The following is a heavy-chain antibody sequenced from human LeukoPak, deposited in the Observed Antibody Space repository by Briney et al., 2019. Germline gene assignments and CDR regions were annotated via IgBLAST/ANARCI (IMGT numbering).Heavy chain of an antibody. D-gene: IGHD3-10*01. CDR1: GGSISSYY. V-gene: IGHV4-59*01. CDR3: ARAPFGESLDY. J-gene: IGHJ4*02. Sequence: SETLSLTRTVSGGSISSYYWSWIRQPPGKGLEWIGYIYYSGSTNYNPSLKSRVTISVDTSKNQFSLKLSSVTAADTAVYYCARAPFGESLDYWGQGTLVTVSS. CDR2: IYYSGST.